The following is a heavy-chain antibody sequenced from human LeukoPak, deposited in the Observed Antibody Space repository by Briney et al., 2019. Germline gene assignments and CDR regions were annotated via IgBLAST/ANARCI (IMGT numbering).Heavy chain of an antibody. J-gene: IGHJ4*02. CDR3: ARGSLGEGSYLY. V-gene: IGHV1-18*01. Sequence: ASVKVSCKASGYTHSGYGISWVRQAPGQRLEWMGWISPYNGNTNYAQKLQGRVTMATDTSTSTAYMELRSLRSDDTAVYYCARGSLGEGSYLYWGQGTRVTVSA. CDR1: GYTHSGYG. CDR2: ISPYNGNT. D-gene: IGHD1-26*01.